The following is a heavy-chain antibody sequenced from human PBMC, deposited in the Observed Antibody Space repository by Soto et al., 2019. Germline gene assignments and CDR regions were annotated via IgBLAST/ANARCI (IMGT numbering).Heavy chain of an antibody. CDR1: GYSFTSYW. Sequence: GESLKISCKGSGYSFTSYWIGWVRQMPGKGLEWMGIIYTSDSYTNYSPSFQGHVTISADKSISTAYLQWSSLKASDTAMYYCATNSIAYSSGWYDYWGQGTLVTVSS. CDR3: ATNSIAYSSGWYDY. J-gene: IGHJ4*02. D-gene: IGHD6-19*01. V-gene: IGHV5-10-1*01. CDR2: IYTSDSYT.